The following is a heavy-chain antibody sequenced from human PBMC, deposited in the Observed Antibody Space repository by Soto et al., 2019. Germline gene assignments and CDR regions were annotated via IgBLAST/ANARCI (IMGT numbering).Heavy chain of an antibody. CDR3: ANDFQYYYDSSGYDDAFDI. CDR2: ISGSGGST. J-gene: IGHJ3*02. Sequence: PGGSLRLSCAASGFTFSSYAMSWVRQAPGKGLEWVSAISGSGGSTYYADSVKGRFTISRDNSKNTLYLQMNSLRAEDTAVYYCANDFQYYYDSSGYDDAFDIWGQGTMVTVS. CDR1: GFTFSSYA. D-gene: IGHD3-22*01. V-gene: IGHV3-23*01.